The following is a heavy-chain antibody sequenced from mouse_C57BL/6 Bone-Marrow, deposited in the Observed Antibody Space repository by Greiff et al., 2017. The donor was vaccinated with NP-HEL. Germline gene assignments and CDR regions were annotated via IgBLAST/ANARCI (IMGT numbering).Heavy chain of an antibody. V-gene: IGHV5-16*01. J-gene: IGHJ4*01. CDR1: GFTFSDYY. D-gene: IGHD2-4*01. CDR2: INYDGSST. CDR3: AREGGLRRRTYAMDY. Sequence: EVHLVESEGGLVQPGSSMKLSCTASGFTFSDYYMAWVRQVPEKGLEWVAYINYDGSSTYYLDSLKSRFIISRDNAKNILYLQMSSLKSEDTATYDCAREGGLRRRTYAMDYWGQGTSVTVSS.